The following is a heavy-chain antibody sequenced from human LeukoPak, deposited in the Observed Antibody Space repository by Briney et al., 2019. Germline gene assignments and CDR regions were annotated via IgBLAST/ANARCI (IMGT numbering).Heavy chain of an antibody. CDR2: INPSGVST. Sequence: ASVKVSCKASGYTFTNYYMHWVRQAPGQGLEWVGIINPSGVSTSYAQKFQGRLTMTRDTSTSTVYMDLSSLRSEDTAVYYCASFIAVAGTEFDYWGQGTLVTVSS. CDR3: ASFIAVAGTEFDY. J-gene: IGHJ4*02. D-gene: IGHD6-13*01. CDR1: GYTFTNYY. V-gene: IGHV1-46*01.